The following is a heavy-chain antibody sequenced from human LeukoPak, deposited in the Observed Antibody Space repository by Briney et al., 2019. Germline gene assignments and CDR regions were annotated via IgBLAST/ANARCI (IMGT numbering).Heavy chain of an antibody. J-gene: IGHJ6*03. V-gene: IGHV4-59*01. CDR2: IYYSGNT. D-gene: IGHD3-3*01. CDR1: GGSISSYY. Sequence: PSETLSLTCTVSGGSISSYYWSWIRQPPGKGLEWIGYIYYSGNTNYNPSLKSRVTISVDTSKNQFSLKLSSVTAADTAVYYCASGGPLEWFSPLNYYYYYMDVWGKGTTVTVSS. CDR3: ASGGPLEWFSPLNYYYYYMDV.